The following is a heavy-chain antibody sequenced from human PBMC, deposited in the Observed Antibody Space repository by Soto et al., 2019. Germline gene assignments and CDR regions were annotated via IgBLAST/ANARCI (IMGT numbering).Heavy chain of an antibody. CDR1: GGSFSGYY. Sequence: SETLSLTCAVDGGSFSGYYWSWIRQPPGKGLEWIGEINHSGSTNYNPSLKSRVTISVDTSKNQFSLKLSSVTAADTAVYYCARDTGDYVWGSYRLYYFDYWGQGTLVTVSS. D-gene: IGHD3-16*02. J-gene: IGHJ4*02. V-gene: IGHV4-34*01. CDR2: INHSGST. CDR3: ARDTGDYVWGSYRLYYFDY.